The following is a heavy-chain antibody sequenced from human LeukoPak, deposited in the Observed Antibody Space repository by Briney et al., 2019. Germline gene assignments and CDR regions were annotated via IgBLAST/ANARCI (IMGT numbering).Heavy chain of an antibody. D-gene: IGHD1-1*01. CDR1: GGSMSYYY. J-gene: IGHJ4*02. CDR2: KYYDGNSGNT. V-gene: IGHV4-59*01. Sequence: SETLSLTCTVSGGSMSYYYWTWLRQTPGKGLEWIGYKYYDGNSGNTNYNPSLESRVTISVDTSKNHVSLNLTSVTAADTAVYYCVRPESAGTKYRFDYWGQGALVTVSS. CDR3: VRPESAGTKYRFDY.